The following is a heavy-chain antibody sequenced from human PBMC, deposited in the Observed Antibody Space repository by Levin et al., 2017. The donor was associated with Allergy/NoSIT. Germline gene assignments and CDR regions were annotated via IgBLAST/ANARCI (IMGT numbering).Heavy chain of an antibody. CDR3: ARTFTVTGGYGMDV. Sequence: GGSLRLSCAASGFTFSSYAMHWVRQAPGKGLEWVAVISYDGSNKYYADSVKGRFTISRDNSKNTLYLQMNSLRAEDTAVYYCARTFTVTGGYGMDVWGQGTTVTVSS. D-gene: IGHD4-17*01. V-gene: IGHV3-30-3*01. J-gene: IGHJ6*02. CDR1: GFTFSSYA. CDR2: ISYDGSNK.